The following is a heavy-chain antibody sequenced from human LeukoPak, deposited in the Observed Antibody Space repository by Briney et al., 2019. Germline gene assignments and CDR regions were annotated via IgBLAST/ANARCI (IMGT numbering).Heavy chain of an antibody. J-gene: IGHJ4*02. CDR1: GYTFTNYG. V-gene: IGHV1-18*01. D-gene: IGHD2-15*01. CDR2: ISDYNGNT. Sequence: GASVKVSCKASGYTFTNYGISWVRQAPGRGLEWMGWISDYNGNTNYAQKLQGRVTFTTDTSTSTAYMDLRGLGTDDTAVYYFARCPTRGGWFYEYCYWGQGTLVTVS. CDR3: ARCPTRGGWFYEYCY.